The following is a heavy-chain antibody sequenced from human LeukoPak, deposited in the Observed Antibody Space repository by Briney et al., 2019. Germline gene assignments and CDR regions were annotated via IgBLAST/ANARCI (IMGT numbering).Heavy chain of an antibody. Sequence: GGSLRLSCAASGLSFGAHAMHWVRQAPGMGLEWVSGVGGGGQRTHYADSVKGRFTISRDNSKNTLYLQMNSLRAEDTAIYYCAKDRGYYVDTGTINFWGQGTLVTVSS. CDR1: GLSFGAHA. D-gene: IGHD3-22*01. J-gene: IGHJ4*02. CDR3: AKDRGYYVDTGTINF. V-gene: IGHV3-23*01. CDR2: VGGGGQRT.